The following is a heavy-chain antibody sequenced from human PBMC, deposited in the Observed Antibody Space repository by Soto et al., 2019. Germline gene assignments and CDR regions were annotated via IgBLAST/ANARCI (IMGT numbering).Heavy chain of an antibody. Sequence: ASVKVSCKASGYTFTGYYMHWVRQAPGQGLEWMGIINPSGGSTSYAQKFQGRVTMTRDTSTSTVYMELSSLRSEDTAVYDCARAAYCGGDCSINYWVQGTLVTV. CDR2: INPSGGST. J-gene: IGHJ4*02. CDR1: GYTFTGYY. CDR3: ARAAYCGGDCSINY. D-gene: IGHD2-21*02. V-gene: IGHV1-46*01.